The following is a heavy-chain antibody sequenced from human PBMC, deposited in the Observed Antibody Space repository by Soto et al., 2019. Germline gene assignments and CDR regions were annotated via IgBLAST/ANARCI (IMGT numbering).Heavy chain of an antibody. Sequence: ASVKVSCKASGGTFSSYGINWVRQAPGQGLEWMGGIIPISGAANYAQKFQGRVTITADESTSTVYMELSTLRSDDTAVYYCAGLLRFFLDGMDVSGQGTTVTVFS. CDR1: GGTFSSYG. J-gene: IGHJ6*02. D-gene: IGHD3-3*01. V-gene: IGHV1-69*13. CDR2: IIPISGAA. CDR3: AGLLRFFLDGMDV.